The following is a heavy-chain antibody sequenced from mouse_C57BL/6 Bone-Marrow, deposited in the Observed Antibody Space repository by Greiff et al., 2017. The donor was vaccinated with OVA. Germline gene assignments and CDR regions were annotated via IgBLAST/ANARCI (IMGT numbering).Heavy chain of an antibody. Sequence: QVQLQQSGAELVRPGTSVKMSCKASGYTFTNYWIGWAKQRPGHGLEWIGDIYPGGGYTNYNEKFKGKATLTADKSSSTAYMQFSSLTSEDSAIYYCARGGDWDVKDWYFDVWGTGTTVTVSS. J-gene: IGHJ1*03. D-gene: IGHD4-1*01. CDR2: IYPGGGYT. CDR3: ARGGDWDVKDWYFDV. V-gene: IGHV1-63*01. CDR1: GYTFTNYW.